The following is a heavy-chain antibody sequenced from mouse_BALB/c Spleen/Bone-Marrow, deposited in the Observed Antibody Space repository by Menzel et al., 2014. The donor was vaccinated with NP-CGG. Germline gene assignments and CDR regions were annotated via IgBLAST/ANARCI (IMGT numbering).Heavy chain of an antibody. D-gene: IGHD2-1*01. Sequence: VQLQESGPELVKPGTSVKMSCKASGYTFXDYVIIWVRQRTGQGLEWIGGIYPGSGSTSYNEKFKDKATLTADKSSNTTYMQLSSLTSEDSAVYFCARGGNFAAMDYWGQGTSVTVSS. J-gene: IGHJ4*01. CDR1: GYTFXDYV. V-gene: IGHV1-77*01. CDR3: ARGGNFAAMDY. CDR2: IYPGSGST.